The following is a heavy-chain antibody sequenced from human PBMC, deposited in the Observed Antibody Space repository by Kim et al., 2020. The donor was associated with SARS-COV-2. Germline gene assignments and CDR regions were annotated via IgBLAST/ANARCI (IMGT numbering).Heavy chain of an antibody. Sequence: YNTALKSRVTISVDTSKNKFSLKLSSVTAADTAVFYCARQSGYNYAYIDDWGQGTLVTVSS. CDR3: ARQSGYNYAYIDD. V-gene: IGHV4-39*01. J-gene: IGHJ4*02. D-gene: IGHD5-18*01.